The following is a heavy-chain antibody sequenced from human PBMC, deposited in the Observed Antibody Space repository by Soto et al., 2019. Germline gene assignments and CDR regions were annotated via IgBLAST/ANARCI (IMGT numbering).Heavy chain of an antibody. Sequence: EVQLLESGGGLVQPGGSLRLSCAASGFTFGSYAMSWVRQAPGKGLEWVSLISGTGDSSEYANSVKGRFTISRDYSKTTVFLQMTSLRAEDTAVYFCAKDNGNYGSGTFSHCGQGTLVTVSS. D-gene: IGHD3-10*01. CDR2: ISGTGDSS. V-gene: IGHV3-23*01. J-gene: IGHJ4*02. CDR3: AKDNGNYGSGTFSH. CDR1: GFTFGSYA.